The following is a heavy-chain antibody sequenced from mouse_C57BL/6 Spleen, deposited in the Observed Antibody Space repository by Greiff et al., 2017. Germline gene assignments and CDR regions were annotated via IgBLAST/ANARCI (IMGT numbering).Heavy chain of an antibody. CDR1: GYTFTDYY. D-gene: IGHD2-4*01. CDR3: ARNDYDGGWFAY. V-gene: IGHV1-26*01. J-gene: IGHJ3*01. CDR2: INPNNGGT. Sequence: VQLQQSGPELVKPGASVKISCKASGYTFTDYYMNWVKQSHGKSLEWIGDINPNNGGTSYNQKFKGKATLTVDKSSSTAYMELRSLTSEDSAVYYCARNDYDGGWFAYWGQGTLVTVSA.